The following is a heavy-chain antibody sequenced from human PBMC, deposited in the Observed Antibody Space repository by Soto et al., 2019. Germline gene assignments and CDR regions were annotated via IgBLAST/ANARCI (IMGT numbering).Heavy chain of an antibody. CDR3: ARNKSGPDAFDI. CDR1: GGTISSSSYY. J-gene: IGHJ3*02. Sequence: PSETMSLTCTVSGGTISSSSYYWLWIRQPPGKGLEWIGSIYYSGSTYYNPSLKSRVTISVDTSKNQFSLKLSSVTAADTAVYYCARNKSGPDAFDIWGQGTMVT. V-gene: IGHV4-39*01. CDR2: IYYSGST. D-gene: IGHD5-12*01.